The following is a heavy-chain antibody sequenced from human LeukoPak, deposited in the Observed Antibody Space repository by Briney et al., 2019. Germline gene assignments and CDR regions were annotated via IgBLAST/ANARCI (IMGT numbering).Heavy chain of an antibody. CDR3: ARVQHFDWLLNYYYYMDV. D-gene: IGHD3-9*01. CDR2: ISAYNGNT. J-gene: IGHJ6*03. Sequence: GASVKVSCKASGYTFTSYGISWVRQAPGQGLEWMGWISAYNGNTNYAQKLQGRVTMTTDTSTSTAYMELRSLRSDDTAVYYCARVQHFDWLLNYYYYMDVWGKGTTATVSS. V-gene: IGHV1-18*01. CDR1: GYTFTSYG.